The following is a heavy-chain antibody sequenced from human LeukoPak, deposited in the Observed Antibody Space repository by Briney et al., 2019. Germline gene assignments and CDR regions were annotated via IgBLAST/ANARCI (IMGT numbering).Heavy chain of an antibody. D-gene: IGHD3-9*01. CDR2: IYHSGST. CDR1: GDSISSNNW. Sequence: PSGTLSLTCAVSGDSISSNNWWSWVRQPPGKGLEWIGKIYHSGSTNYNPSLKSRVTISVDTSKNQFSLKLSSVTAADTAVYYCARLRPDLTGDYWGQGTLVTVSS. J-gene: IGHJ4*02. V-gene: IGHV4-4*02. CDR3: ARLRPDLTGDY.